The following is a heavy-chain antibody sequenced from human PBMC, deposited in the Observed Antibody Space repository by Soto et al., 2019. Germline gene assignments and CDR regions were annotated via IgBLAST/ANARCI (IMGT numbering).Heavy chain of an antibody. CDR1: GYTFTSHT. Sequence: QVQLVQSGAEVKEPGASVRVSCKASGYTFTSHTLHLARQAPGQGLEWMGWIIVSNGSPRYAPQFQGRVTFGRDTAATTAYMELSSLTAEDTVVYYCAREPEDGVPGDYWGQGALVVVSS. V-gene: IGHV1-3*01. CDR2: IIVSNGSP. J-gene: IGHJ4*02. CDR3: AREPEDGVPGDY. D-gene: IGHD3-3*01.